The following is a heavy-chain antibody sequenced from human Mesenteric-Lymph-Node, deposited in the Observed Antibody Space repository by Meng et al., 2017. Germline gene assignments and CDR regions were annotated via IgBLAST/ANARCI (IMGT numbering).Heavy chain of an antibody. J-gene: IGHJ4*02. CDR1: GFTFSSYW. CDR3: ASPGYSSGWHGDY. CDR2: INSDGSST. V-gene: IGHV3-74*01. D-gene: IGHD6-19*01. Sequence: GESLKISCAASGFTFSSYWVNWVRQAPGKGLVWVSRINSDGSSTTYADSVKGRFTISRDNAKNTLYLQMNSLRAEDTAVYYCASPGYSSGWHGDYWGQGTLVTVSS.